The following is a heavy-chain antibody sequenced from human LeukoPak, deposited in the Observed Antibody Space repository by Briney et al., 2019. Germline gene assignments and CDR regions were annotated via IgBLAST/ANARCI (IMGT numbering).Heavy chain of an antibody. CDR3: ARSRLANAMDV. CDR2: IYTSGST. Sequence: SETLSLTCTVSVGSISSGSYYWSWIRQPAGKGLEWIGRIYTSGSTNYNPSLKSRVTISVDTSKNQFSLKLSSVTAADTAVYYCARSRLANAMDVWGKGTTVTVSS. V-gene: IGHV4-61*02. J-gene: IGHJ6*03. CDR1: VGSISSGSYY.